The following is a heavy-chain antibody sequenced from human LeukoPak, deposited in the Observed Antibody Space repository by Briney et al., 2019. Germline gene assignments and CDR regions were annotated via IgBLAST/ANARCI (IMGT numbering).Heavy chain of an antibody. Sequence: KPSETLSLTCAVSGYSISSGYYWGWIRQPPGKGLEWIGSIYHSGSTYYNPSLKSRVTISVDTSKNQFSLKLSSVTAADTALYYCASLGISGTTWDWFDPWGQGTLVTVSS. D-gene: IGHD1-7*01. CDR2: IYHSGST. CDR1: GYSISSGYY. CDR3: ASLGISGTTWDWFDP. J-gene: IGHJ5*02. V-gene: IGHV4-38-2*01.